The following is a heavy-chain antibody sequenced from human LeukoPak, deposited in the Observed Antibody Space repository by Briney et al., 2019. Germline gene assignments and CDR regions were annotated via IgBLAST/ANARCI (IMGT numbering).Heavy chain of an antibody. J-gene: IGHJ4*02. CDR3: AKDLGVVPAAIGY. V-gene: IGHV3-9*01. Sequence: GGSLRLSCAASGFTFDDYAMHWVRQAPGKGLEWVSGISWNSGSIGYADSVKGRFTISRDNAKNSLYLQMNSLRAEDTALYYCAKDLGVVPAAIGYWGQGTLVTVSS. CDR2: ISWNSGSI. D-gene: IGHD2-2*01. CDR1: GFTFDDYA.